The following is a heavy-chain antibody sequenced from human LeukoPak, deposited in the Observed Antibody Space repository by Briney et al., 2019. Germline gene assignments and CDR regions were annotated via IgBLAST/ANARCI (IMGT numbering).Heavy chain of an antibody. Sequence: GGSLRLSCAASGFTFSSYALSWVRQAPGKGLEWVAVISYDGSNKYYADSVKGRFTISRDNSKNTLYLQMNSLRAEDTAVYYCAKSQEPWMAAAGNDYWGQGTLVTVSS. CDR3: AKSQEPWMAAAGNDY. CDR2: ISYDGSNK. V-gene: IGHV3-30*18. J-gene: IGHJ4*02. CDR1: GFTFSSYA. D-gene: IGHD6-13*01.